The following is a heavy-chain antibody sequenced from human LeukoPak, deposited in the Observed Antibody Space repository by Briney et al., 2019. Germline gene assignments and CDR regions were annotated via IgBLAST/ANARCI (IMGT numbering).Heavy chain of an antibody. V-gene: IGHV4-39*07. CDR2: VYYSGST. CDR3: ARGPYSYDSSGAFDI. D-gene: IGHD3-22*01. J-gene: IGHJ3*02. CDR1: GDSISNTNYN. Sequence: PSETLSLACTVSGDSISNTNYNWDWIRQPPGKTLEWIGSVYYSGSTDYNPSLKSRVTISVDTSKNQFSLKLSSVTAADTAVYFCARGPYSYDSSGAFDIWGQGTMVTVSS.